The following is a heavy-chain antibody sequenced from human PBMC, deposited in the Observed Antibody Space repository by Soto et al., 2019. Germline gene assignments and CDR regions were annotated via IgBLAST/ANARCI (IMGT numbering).Heavy chain of an antibody. CDR2: IKQDGSEK. Sequence: PGGSLRLSCAASGFTFSSYWMSWVRQAPGKGLEWVANIKQDGSEKYYVDSVKGRFTISRDNAKNSLYLQMNSLRAEDTAVYYCPRDGDRYYYYSGMDVWGQGTTVTVSS. V-gene: IGHV3-7*05. CDR3: PRDGDRYYYYSGMDV. J-gene: IGHJ6*02. CDR1: GFTFSSYW.